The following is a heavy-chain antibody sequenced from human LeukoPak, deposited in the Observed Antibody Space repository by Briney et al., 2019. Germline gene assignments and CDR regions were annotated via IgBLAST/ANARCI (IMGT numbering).Heavy chain of an antibody. CDR2: IYYSGTT. CDR3: AREHYISGMDV. D-gene: IGHD3-10*01. V-gene: IGHV4-39*07. CDR1: GGSISSSSYS. Sequence: KPSETLSLTCTVSGGSISSSSYSWGWIRQPPGKGLEWIGNIYYSGTTYYNPSLKSRVTISVDTSKNQFSLKLSSVTAADTAVYYCAREHYISGMDVWGQGTTVTVSS. J-gene: IGHJ6*02.